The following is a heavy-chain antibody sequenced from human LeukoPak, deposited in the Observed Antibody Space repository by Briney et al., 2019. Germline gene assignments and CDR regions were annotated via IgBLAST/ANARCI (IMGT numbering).Heavy chain of an antibody. CDR2: ISYDGSNK. Sequence: GGSLRLSCAASGFTFSSYAMHWVRRAPGKGLEWVAVISYDGSNKYYADSVKGRFTISRDNSKNTLYLQMNSLRAEDTAVYYCARDPGEIAVAGYSNYFDYWGQGTLVTVSS. D-gene: IGHD6-19*01. J-gene: IGHJ4*02. CDR1: GFTFSSYA. CDR3: ARDPGEIAVAGYSNYFDY. V-gene: IGHV3-30-3*01.